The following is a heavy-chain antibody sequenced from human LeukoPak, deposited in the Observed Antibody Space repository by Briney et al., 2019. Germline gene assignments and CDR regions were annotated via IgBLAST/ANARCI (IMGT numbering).Heavy chain of an antibody. D-gene: IGHD2-2*02. J-gene: IGHJ5*02. CDR1: GFTFSSYA. CDR2: ISGSGGST. Sequence: GGSLRLSCAASGFTFSSYAMSWVRQAPGKGLEWVSAISGSGGSTYCADSVKGRFTISRDNSKNTLYLQMNSLRAEDTAVYYCAKEEQIVVPAAIHPPNNWFDPWGQGTLVTVSS. CDR3: AKEEQIVVPAAIHPPNNWFDP. V-gene: IGHV3-23*01.